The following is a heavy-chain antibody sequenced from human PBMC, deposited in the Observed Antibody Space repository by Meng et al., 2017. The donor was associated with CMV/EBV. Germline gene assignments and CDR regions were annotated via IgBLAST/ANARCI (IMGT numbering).Heavy chain of an antibody. CDR1: GYSFTSYW. CDR2: ISGSGGST. J-gene: IGHJ6*02. CDR3: AKDRLSSSWLYYYYYGMDV. V-gene: IGHV3-23*01. Sequence: SCKGSGYSFTSYWIGWVRQAPGKGLEWVSAISGSGGSTYYADSVKGRFTISRDNSKNTLYLQMNSLRAEDTAVYYCAKDRLSSSWLYYYYYGMDVWGQGTTVTVSS. D-gene: IGHD6-13*01.